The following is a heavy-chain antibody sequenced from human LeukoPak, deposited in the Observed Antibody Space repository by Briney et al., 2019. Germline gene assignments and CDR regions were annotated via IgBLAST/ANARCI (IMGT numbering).Heavy chain of an antibody. Sequence: GGSLRLSCAASGFMFSSNWMSWVRLAPGKGLEWVANIKEDGTETYYVDSVKGRFTISRDNAKNSLYLQMNSLRVEDTAIYYCAKEGRSLQTYWGQGTLVTVSS. D-gene: IGHD5-24*01. CDR2: IKEDGTET. J-gene: IGHJ4*02. V-gene: IGHV3-7*03. CDR1: GFMFSSNW. CDR3: AKEGRSLQTY.